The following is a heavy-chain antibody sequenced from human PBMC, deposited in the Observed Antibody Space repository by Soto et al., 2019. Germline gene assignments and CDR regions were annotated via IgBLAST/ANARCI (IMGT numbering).Heavy chain of an antibody. CDR3: ASSAWYNGYFDY. CDR1: GASTNAYY. V-gene: IGHV4-59*08. J-gene: IGHJ4*02. D-gene: IGHD6-19*01. CDR2: ISYSGST. Sequence: QVQLQASGPGLVKPSETLSLTCTVSGASTNAYYWNWIRQPPWKGLECIGYISYSGSTVYNPSLKSRVALSVDPSRNQISLKRRSVTAADTAVYYCASSAWYNGYFDYWDQGTLVTVSS.